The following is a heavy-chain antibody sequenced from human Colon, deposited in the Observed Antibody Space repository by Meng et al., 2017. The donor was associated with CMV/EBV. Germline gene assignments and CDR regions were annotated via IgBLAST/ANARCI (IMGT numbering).Heavy chain of an antibody. CDR3: AREPTKQYYYYYGMDV. V-gene: IGHV4-30-4*08. D-gene: IGHD2-8*01. Sequence: SETLSLTCTVSGGSISSGDYYWSWIRQPPGKGLEWIGYIYYSGSTYYNPSLKSRVTISVDTSKNQFSLKLSSVTAADTAVYYCAREPTKQYYYYYGMDVWGQGTTVTVS. CDR1: GGSISSGDYY. J-gene: IGHJ6*02. CDR2: IYYSGST.